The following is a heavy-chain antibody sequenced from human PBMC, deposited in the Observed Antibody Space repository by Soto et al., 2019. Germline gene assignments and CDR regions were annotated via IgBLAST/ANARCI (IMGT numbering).Heavy chain of an antibody. D-gene: IGHD1-26*01. J-gene: IGHJ3*01. Sequence: GESLKISCKGSGYNFAGYWIAWVRQAPGKGLEWVSSISSSSSYIYYADSVKGRFTISRDNAKNSLYLQMNSLRAEDTAVYYCARAGSGSPASPWGQGTMVTVSS. V-gene: IGHV3-21*01. CDR2: ISSSSSYI. CDR1: GYNFAGYW. CDR3: ARAGSGSPASP.